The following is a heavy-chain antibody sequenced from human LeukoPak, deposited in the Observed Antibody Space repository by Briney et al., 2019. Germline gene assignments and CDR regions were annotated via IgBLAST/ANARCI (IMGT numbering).Heavy chain of an antibody. CDR2: ISWDGGST. Sequence: GGSLRLSCAASGFTFDDYTMHWVRQAPGKGLEWVSLISWDGGSTYYADSVKGRFTISRDNSKNSLYLQMNSLRAEDTAVYYCVGIAAAGESYWGQGTLVTVSS. D-gene: IGHD6-13*01. CDR1: GFTFDDYT. J-gene: IGHJ4*02. CDR3: VGIAAAGESY. V-gene: IGHV3-43*01.